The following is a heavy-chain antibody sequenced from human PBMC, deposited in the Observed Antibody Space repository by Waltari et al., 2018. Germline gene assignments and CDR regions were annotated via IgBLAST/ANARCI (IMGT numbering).Heavy chain of an antibody. CDR1: GGSISSGSYY. J-gene: IGHJ4*02. V-gene: IGHV4-61*02. CDR2: IYTSGST. D-gene: IGHD1-26*01. Sequence: QVQLQESGPGLVKPSQTLSPTCTVSGGSISSGSYYWSWIRQPAGKGLEWIGRIYTSGSTNYNPSLKSRVTISVDTSKNQFSLKLSSVTAADTAVYYCARNRELRAFDYWGQGTLVTVSS. CDR3: ARNRELRAFDY.